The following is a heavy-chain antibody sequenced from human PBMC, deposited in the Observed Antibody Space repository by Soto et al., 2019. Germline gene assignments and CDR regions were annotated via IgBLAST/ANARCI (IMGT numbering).Heavy chain of an antibody. J-gene: IGHJ4*02. V-gene: IGHV3-23*01. D-gene: IGHD5-12*01. CDR1: GFTFSSYA. CDR3: AKDVEGSGYDSGNDY. Sequence: EVQLLESGGGLVQPGGSLTLSCAASGFTFSSYAMSWVRQAPGKGLEWVSSISGSGGSTYYADSVKGRFTIYRDNSKNTLYLQMKSLRAEDTAVYYCAKDVEGSGYDSGNDYWGQGNLVTVSS. CDR2: ISGSGGST.